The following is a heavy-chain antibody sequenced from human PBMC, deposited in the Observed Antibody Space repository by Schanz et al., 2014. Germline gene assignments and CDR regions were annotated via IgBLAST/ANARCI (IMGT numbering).Heavy chain of an antibody. D-gene: IGHD6-6*01. CDR1: GLNFDYYG. Sequence: QVQMVESGGGVVQPGRSLRLSCATSGLNFDYYGMNWVRQAPGKGLEWVANIGYDGSEKYYVDSVKGRFTISRDNSKDTLYLQMSGLTPEDTAVYYCVPMSIAAHWGQGTLVTVSS. CDR2: IGYDGSEK. J-gene: IGHJ4*02. V-gene: IGHV3-33*01. CDR3: VPMSIAAH.